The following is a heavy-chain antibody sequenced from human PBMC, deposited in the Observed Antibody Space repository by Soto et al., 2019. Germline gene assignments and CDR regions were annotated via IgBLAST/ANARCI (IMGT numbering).Heavy chain of an antibody. V-gene: IGHV3-30-3*01. CDR1: GFTFSSYA. CDR3: ARGHAAGTFDY. D-gene: IGHD6-13*01. J-gene: IGHJ4*02. CDR2: ISYDGSNK. Sequence: GGSLRLSCAASGFTFSSYAMHWVRQAPGKGLEWVAVISYDGSNKYYADSVKGRFTISRDNSKNTLYLQMNSLRAEDTAVYYCARGHAAGTFDYWGQGTLVTVSS.